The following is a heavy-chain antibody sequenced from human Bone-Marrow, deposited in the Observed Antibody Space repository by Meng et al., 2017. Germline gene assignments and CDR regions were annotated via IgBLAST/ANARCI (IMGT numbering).Heavy chain of an antibody. CDR2: IYNSGST. Sequence: QVQLQESGPGLVKPSQTLSLTCTVSGGSISSGDYYWSWIRQLPGKGLEWIGYIYNSGSTYYNPSLKSRVTISVDTSKNQFSLKLRFVTAADTAVYYCAREGRSHQVGVSVYWGQGNLVTVSS. CDR1: GGSISSGDYY. J-gene: IGHJ4*02. V-gene: IGHV4-30-4*01. CDR3: AREGRSHQVGVSVY. D-gene: IGHD2-21*01.